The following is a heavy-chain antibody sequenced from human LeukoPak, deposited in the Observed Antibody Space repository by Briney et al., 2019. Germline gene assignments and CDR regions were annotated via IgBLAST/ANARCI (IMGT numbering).Heavy chain of an antibody. J-gene: IGHJ3*02. CDR3: ARSLEAHANDAFDI. V-gene: IGHV4-61*02. D-gene: IGHD2-2*01. CDR1: GGSISSGSYY. CDR2: IYTSGST. Sequence: SETLSLTCTVSGGSISSGSYYWSWIRQPAGKGLEWIGRIYTSGSTNYNPSLKSRVTISGDTSKNQFSLKLSSVTAADTAVYYCARSLEAHANDAFDIWGQGTMVTVSS.